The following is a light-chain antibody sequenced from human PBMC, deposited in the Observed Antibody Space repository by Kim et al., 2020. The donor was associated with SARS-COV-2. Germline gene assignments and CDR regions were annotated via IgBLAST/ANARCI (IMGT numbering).Light chain of an antibody. CDR1: QSVLYSSNNKNY. Sequence: DIVMTQSPDSLDVSLGERATINCKSSQSVLYSSNNKNYLAWYQQKPGQPPKLLIYWASTRESGVPDRFSGSGSGTDFTLTISSLQAEDVAVYYCQQYYSTPLSFGQGTKLEI. J-gene: IGKJ2*03. CDR3: QQYYSTPLS. CDR2: WAS. V-gene: IGKV4-1*01.